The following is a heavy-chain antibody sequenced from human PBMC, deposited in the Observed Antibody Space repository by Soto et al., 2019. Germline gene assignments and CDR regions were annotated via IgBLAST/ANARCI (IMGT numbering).Heavy chain of an antibody. J-gene: IGHJ6*03. CDR3: ARHWGYSSGWLTSNYYYYYMDV. V-gene: IGHV4-59*08. D-gene: IGHD6-19*01. CDR1: GGSISSYY. Sequence: SETLSLTCTVSGGSISSYYWSWIRQPPGKGLEWIGYIYYSGSTNHNPSLKSRVTISVDTSKNQFSLKLSSVTAADTAVYYCARHWGYSSGWLTSNYYYYYMDVWGKGTKVTV. CDR2: IYYSGST.